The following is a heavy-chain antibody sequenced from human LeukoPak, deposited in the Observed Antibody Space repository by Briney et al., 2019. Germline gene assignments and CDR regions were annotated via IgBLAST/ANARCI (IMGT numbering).Heavy chain of an antibody. CDR2: INHSGST. CDR3: ARAPIKYYYDSSGYYFHFNI. CDR1: GGSINSYY. J-gene: IGHJ3*02. D-gene: IGHD3-22*01. Sequence: SETLSLTCTVSGGSINSYYWSWIRQPPGKGLEWIGEINHSGSTNYNPSLKSRVTISVDTSKNQFSLKLSSVTAADTAVYYCARAPIKYYYDSSGYYFHFNIWGQGTMVTVSS. V-gene: IGHV4-34*01.